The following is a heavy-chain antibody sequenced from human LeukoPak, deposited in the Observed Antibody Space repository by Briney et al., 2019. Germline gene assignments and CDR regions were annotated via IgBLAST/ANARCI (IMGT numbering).Heavy chain of an antibody. Sequence: SETLSLTCTVSGGSISSYYWSWIRQPPGKGLEWIGYIYYSGSTNYNPSLKSRVTISVNTSKNQFSLKLSSVTAADTAAYYCARMWFGEFYYFDYWGQGTLVTVSS. CDR1: GGSISSYY. D-gene: IGHD3-10*01. CDR2: IYYSGST. V-gene: IGHV4-59*08. CDR3: ARMWFGEFYYFDY. J-gene: IGHJ4*02.